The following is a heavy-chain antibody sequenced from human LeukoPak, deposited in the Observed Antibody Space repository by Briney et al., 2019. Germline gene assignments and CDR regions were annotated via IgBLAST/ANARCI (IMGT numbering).Heavy chain of an antibody. CDR3: AKGPRVPAATYYFDD. V-gene: IGHV3-23*01. J-gene: IGHJ4*02. CDR2: TSGSGEST. CDR1: GVTGNSDA. D-gene: IGHD2-2*01. Sequence: GYSRRGSWWACGVTGNSDAIGWGRQATGRGLKWVTATSGSGESTYYADSVKGRFTISRDNSKDTLYLQMNGLRAEDTAMYYCAKGPRVPAATYYFDDWGQGTLVHVSS.